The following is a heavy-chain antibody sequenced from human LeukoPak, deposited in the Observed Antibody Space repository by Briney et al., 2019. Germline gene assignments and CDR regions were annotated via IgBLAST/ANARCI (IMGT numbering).Heavy chain of an antibody. CDR2: ISASGGST. CDR3: ATSAGSSGWEAFDS. Sequence: GGSLRLSCAASGFTFGSYGMSWVRQAPGKGLEWVSGISASGGSTYSGDSVKGRFTISRDNTKNTLYLQMNSLGAEDTAVYYCATSAGSSGWEAFDSWGQGALVTVSS. CDR1: GFTFGSYG. D-gene: IGHD6-19*01. V-gene: IGHV3-23*01. J-gene: IGHJ4*02.